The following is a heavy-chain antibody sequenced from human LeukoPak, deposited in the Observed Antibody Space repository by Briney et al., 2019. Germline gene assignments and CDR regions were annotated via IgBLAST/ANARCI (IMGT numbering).Heavy chain of an antibody. CDR3: AKTYYSSSGSWD. V-gene: IGHV4-59*01. CDR1: GGSISSYY. CDR2: IYYSGST. D-gene: IGHD3-10*01. J-gene: IGHJ1*01. Sequence: SETLSLTCTVSGGSISSYYWSWIRQSPGKGLEWIGYIYYSGSTNYNPSLKSRVTISVDRSENRFSLNLSSVTAADTAVYYCAKTYYSSSGSWDWGQGTLVTVSS.